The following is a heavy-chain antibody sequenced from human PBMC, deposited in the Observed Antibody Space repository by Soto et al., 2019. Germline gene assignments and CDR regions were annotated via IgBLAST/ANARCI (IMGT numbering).Heavy chain of an antibody. D-gene: IGHD3-10*01. J-gene: IGHJ4*02. CDR2: ISDSGSTI. Sequence: QVQLVESGGDLVKVGGSLRLSCAASGFTFSDYYMTWIRQAPGKGLEWVSYISDSGSTIYYADSVKGRFTISRANAKNSLYLHMNSLRAEDTAVYYCARDYRYYGSGSFPVNYWGQGTLVTVSS. CDR1: GFTFSDYY. V-gene: IGHV3-11*01. CDR3: ARDYRYYGSGSFPVNY.